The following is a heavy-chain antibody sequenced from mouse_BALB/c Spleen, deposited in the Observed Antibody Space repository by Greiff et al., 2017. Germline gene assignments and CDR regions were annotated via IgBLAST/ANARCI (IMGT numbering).Heavy chain of an antibody. V-gene: IGHV5-17*02. D-gene: IGHD2-12*01. J-gene: IGHJ4*01. Sequence: EVQLVQSGGGLVQPGGSRKLSCAASGFTFSSFGMHWVRQAPEKGLEWVAYISSGSSTIYYAHTVKGRFTIARDNPTNTLFLQMTSLTSEDTAMYYGARGSAYYRDYYGMDYWGQGTPVTVSA. CDR2: ISSGSSTI. CDR1: GFTFSSFG. CDR3: ARGSAYYRDYYGMDY.